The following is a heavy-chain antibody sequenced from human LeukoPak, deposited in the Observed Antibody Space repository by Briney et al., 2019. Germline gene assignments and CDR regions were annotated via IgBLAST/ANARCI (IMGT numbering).Heavy chain of an antibody. D-gene: IGHD6-19*01. CDR2: SSPDSGGT. CDR3: ARKAGKQWHCDY. J-gene: IGHJ4*02. CDR1: GYSFTVYF. Sequence: GSVKVSFKASGYSFTVYFIHWVRQAPGHGRECMGWSSPDSGGTNYAQNFQGRVSMTRDTSISTAYMEVSSLRSDDTALYYCARKAGKQWHCDYWGQGALVTVSS. V-gene: IGHV1-2*02.